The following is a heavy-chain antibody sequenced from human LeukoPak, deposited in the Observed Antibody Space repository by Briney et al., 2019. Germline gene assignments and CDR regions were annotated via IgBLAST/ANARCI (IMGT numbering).Heavy chain of an antibody. CDR3: AGRTYSSSWYLSAYYFDY. D-gene: IGHD6-13*01. J-gene: IGHJ4*02. CDR1: GGSFSGYY. CDR2: INHSGST. Sequence: SETLSLTCAVYGGSFSGYYWSWIRQPPGKGLEWIGEINHSGSTNYNPSLKSRVTISVDTSENQFSLKLSSVTAADTAVYYCAGRTYSSSWYLSAYYFDYWGQGTLVTVSS. V-gene: IGHV4-34*01.